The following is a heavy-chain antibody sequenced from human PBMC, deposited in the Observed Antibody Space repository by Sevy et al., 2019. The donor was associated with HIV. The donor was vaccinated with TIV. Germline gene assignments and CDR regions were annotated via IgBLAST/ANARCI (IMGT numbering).Heavy chain of an antibody. CDR1: GGTFSSYA. D-gene: IGHD6-19*01. CDR3: ARETPPDIDSSRGRDYYGMDV. V-gene: IGHV1-69*13. Sequence: ASVKVSCKASGGTFSSYAISWVRQAPGQGLEWMGGIIPIFGTANYAQKFQGRVTITADESTSTAYMELSSLRSEDTAVYYCARETPPDIDSSRGRDYYGMDVWGQGTTVTVSS. CDR2: IIPIFGTA. J-gene: IGHJ6*02.